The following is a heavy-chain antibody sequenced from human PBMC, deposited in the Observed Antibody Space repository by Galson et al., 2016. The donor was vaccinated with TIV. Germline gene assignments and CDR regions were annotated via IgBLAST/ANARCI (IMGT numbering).Heavy chain of an antibody. CDR3: YGSGSYYPLAY. J-gene: IGHJ4*02. Sequence: SLRLSCAASGFTFSSWHMDWVRQAPGEGLEWISYISSSSSTIYYVDSVKGRFTVSRDNAKNSLYLQMDSLRADDTAVYYCYGSGSYYPLAYWGQGTLVIVSS. CDR1: GFTFSSWH. V-gene: IGHV3-48*04. D-gene: IGHD3-10*01. CDR2: ISSSSSTI.